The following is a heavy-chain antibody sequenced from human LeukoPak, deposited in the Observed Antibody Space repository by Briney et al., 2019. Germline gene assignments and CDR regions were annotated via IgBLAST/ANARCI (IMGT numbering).Heavy chain of an antibody. D-gene: IGHD3-10*01. J-gene: IGHJ4*02. CDR1: GFTFSSYT. Sequence: PGVSLRLSCAASGFTFSSYTMHWVRQAPGKGLEWISSISGGSSTIYYADSVKGRFTISRDNARNSLYLQMNSLRDEDTAVYYCARRDYGSGSFFGIDYWGQGTLVTVSS. V-gene: IGHV3-48*02. CDR3: ARRDYGSGSFFGIDY. CDR2: ISGGSSTI.